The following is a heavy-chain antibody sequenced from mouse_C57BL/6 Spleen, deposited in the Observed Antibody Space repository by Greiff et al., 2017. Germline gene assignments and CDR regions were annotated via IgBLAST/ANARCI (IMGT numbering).Heavy chain of an antibody. V-gene: IGHV7-3*01. Sequence: EVQLVESGGGLVQPGGSLSLSCAASGFTFTDYYMSWVRQPPGKALEWLGFIRNKANGYTTEYSASVKGRFTISRVNSQSILYLQMNALRAEDSATYYCARYSIYDGYYPYFDYWGQGTTLTVSS. CDR2: IRNKANGYTT. CDR1: GFTFTDYY. D-gene: IGHD2-3*01. J-gene: IGHJ2*01. CDR3: ARYSIYDGYYPYFDY.